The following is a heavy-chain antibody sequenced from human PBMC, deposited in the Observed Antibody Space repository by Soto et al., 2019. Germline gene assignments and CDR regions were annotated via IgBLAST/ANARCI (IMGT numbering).Heavy chain of an antibody. CDR2: ISYDGSNK. CDR3: ARSPVLLWFGELNPPGDY. CDR1: GFTFSSYA. Sequence: PGGSLRLSCAASGFTFSSYAMHWVRQAPGKGLEWVAVISYDGSNKYYADSVKGRFTISRDNSKNTLYLQMNSLRAEDTAVYYCARSPVLLWFGELNPPGDYWGQGTLVTVSS. V-gene: IGHV3-30-3*01. J-gene: IGHJ4*02. D-gene: IGHD3-10*01.